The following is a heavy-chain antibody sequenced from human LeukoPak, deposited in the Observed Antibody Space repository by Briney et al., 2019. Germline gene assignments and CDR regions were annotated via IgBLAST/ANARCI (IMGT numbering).Heavy chain of an antibody. CDR3: ARVEKDYGGNWAFDY. V-gene: IGHV4-59*01. Sequence: SETLSLTCTVSGGSISSYYWSWIRQPPGKGLEWIGYIYYSGSTNYNPSLKSRVTISVDTSKNQFSLELSSVTAADTAVYYCARVEKDYGGNWAFDYWGQGTLVTVSS. CDR2: IYYSGST. J-gene: IGHJ4*02. D-gene: IGHD4-23*01. CDR1: GGSISSYY.